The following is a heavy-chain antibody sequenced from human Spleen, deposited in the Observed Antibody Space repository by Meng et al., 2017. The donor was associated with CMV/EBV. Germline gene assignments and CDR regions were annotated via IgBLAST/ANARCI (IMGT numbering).Heavy chain of an antibody. CDR1: GFTFSSYW. CDR2: INADGSST. V-gene: IGHV3-74*03. CDR3: ARQGWFEEPKWFDP. J-gene: IGHJ5*02. Sequence: ETLSLTCVASGFTFSSYWMHWVRHAPGKGLVWVSRINADGSSTTYGDSVKGRFTISRDNSKNRLYLQMNSLRVEDTAVYYCARQGWFEEPKWFDPWGQGILVTVSS. D-gene: IGHD3-10*01.